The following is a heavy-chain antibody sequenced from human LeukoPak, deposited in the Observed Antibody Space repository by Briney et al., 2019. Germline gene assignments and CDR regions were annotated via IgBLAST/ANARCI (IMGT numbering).Heavy chain of an antibody. CDR2: IKQDGTEK. CDR1: GFTFSNYW. D-gene: IGHD3-22*01. V-gene: IGHV3-7*04. Sequence: GGSLRLSCAASGFTFSNYWMNWVRQAPGRGLEWVANIKQDGTEKYYVDSVKGRFTISRDNAKNSLYLQMNGLRAEDTSVYYCARAVTSYYDGSGYSWGQGTLVTVSS. J-gene: IGHJ4*02. CDR3: ARAVTSYYDGSGYS.